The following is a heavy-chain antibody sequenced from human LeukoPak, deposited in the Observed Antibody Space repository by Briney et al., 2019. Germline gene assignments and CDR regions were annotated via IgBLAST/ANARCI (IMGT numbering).Heavy chain of an antibody. CDR3: ATMFGESSDFDH. J-gene: IGHJ4*02. V-gene: IGHV4-4*07. CDR1: GDSISAYY. Sequence: PSETLSLTCVVSGDSISAYYWNWIRQLAGKGLEWIGRLHSSGETTSNPSLMSRATMSLDTSRNHFSLNLTSVTAADTAIYYCATMFGESSDFDHWGQGTLVTVSS. CDR2: LHSSGET. D-gene: IGHD3-10*02.